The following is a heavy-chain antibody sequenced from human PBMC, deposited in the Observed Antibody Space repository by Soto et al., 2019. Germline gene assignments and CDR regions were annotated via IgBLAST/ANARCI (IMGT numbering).Heavy chain of an antibody. CDR3: ARVFTGRWFDP. V-gene: IGHV1-69*06. CDR2: ITPMFGAP. J-gene: IGHJ5*02. Sequence: QVQLVQSGAEVKKPGSSVTVSCTASGGPFSSYAINWVRQAPGQGLEWMGVITPMFGAPHCAQNFKGRITITADKSTNTAYMELSSLTSGDTAVYFCARVFTGRWFDPWGQGTLVTVSS. CDR1: GGPFSSYA. D-gene: IGHD3-10*02.